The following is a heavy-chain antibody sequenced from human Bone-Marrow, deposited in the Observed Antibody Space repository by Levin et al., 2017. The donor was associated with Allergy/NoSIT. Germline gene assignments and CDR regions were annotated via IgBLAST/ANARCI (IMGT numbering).Heavy chain of an antibody. V-gene: IGHV3-30*04. CDR2: ISYDGSNK. CDR3: ARDKYSGASSQTFDY. D-gene: IGHD1-1*01. J-gene: IGHJ4*02. CDR1: GFTFSSYA. Sequence: GGSLRLSCAASGFTFSSYAMHWVRQAPGKGLEWVAVISYDGSNKYYADSVKGRFTISRDNSKNTLYLQMNSLRAEDTAVYYCARDKYSGASSQTFDYWGQGTLVTVSS.